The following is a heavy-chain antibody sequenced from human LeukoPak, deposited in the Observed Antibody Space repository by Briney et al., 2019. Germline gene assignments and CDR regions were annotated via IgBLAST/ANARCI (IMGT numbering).Heavy chain of an antibody. CDR1: GFTFSSYW. V-gene: IGHV3-7*01. D-gene: IGHD5-24*01. J-gene: IGHJ4*02. CDR2: INHNGNVN. Sequence: GGSLRLSCAASGFTFSSYWMNWARQAPGKGLEWVASINHNGNVNYYVDSVKGRFTISRDNAKNSLYLQMNSLRDEDTAVYYCARDEEIDYWGQGTLVTVSS. CDR3: ARDEEIDY.